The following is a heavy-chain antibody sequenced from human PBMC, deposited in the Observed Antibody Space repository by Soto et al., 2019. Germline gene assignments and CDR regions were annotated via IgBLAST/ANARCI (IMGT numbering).Heavy chain of an antibody. CDR1: GFTFSSYT. J-gene: IGHJ3*01. D-gene: IGHD6-13*01. CDR2: ISSGSNYI. CDR3: ARERYSSSDAAFDF. Sequence: EVQLVEYGGGLVKPGGSLRLSCAASGFTFSSYTMHWVRQAPGKGLEWVSSISSGSNYIYYADSLKGRFTISRDNAKHTQYPQMSNLRAEDTAVYYCARERYSSSDAAFDFWGQGTLVTVSS. V-gene: IGHV3-21*01.